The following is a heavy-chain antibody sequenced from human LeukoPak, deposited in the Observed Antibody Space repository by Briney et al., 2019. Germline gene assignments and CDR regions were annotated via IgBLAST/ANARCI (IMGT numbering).Heavy chain of an antibody. Sequence: ASVKVSCKASGGTFSNYAISWVRQAPGQGLEWMGWISAYNGNTNYAQKLQGRVTMTTDTSTSTAYMELRSLRSDDTAVYYCARAKTLYDSSGYYYVGAFDIWGQGTMVTVSS. V-gene: IGHV1-18*01. CDR1: GGTFSNYA. CDR2: ISAYNGNT. D-gene: IGHD3-22*01. J-gene: IGHJ3*02. CDR3: ARAKTLYDSSGYYYVGAFDI.